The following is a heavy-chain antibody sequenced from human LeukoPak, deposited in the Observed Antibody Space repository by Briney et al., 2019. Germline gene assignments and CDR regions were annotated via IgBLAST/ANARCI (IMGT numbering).Heavy chain of an antibody. J-gene: IGHJ4*02. Sequence: GGSLRLSCAASGFTFTNYAMCWVRQAPGKGLECVSAISGSAGTTYYADSVKGRFTISRDNSKNTLYLQMNSLRGEDTAVYYCAKDSAHSYYYGSGSYYQFWGQGTLVTVSS. D-gene: IGHD3-10*01. CDR2: ISGSAGTT. V-gene: IGHV3-23*01. CDR3: AKDSAHSYYYGSGSYYQF. CDR1: GFTFTNYA.